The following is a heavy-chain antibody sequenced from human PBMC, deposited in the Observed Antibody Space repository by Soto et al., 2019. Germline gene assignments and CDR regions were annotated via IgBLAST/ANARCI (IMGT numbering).Heavy chain of an antibody. CDR2: ISYDGSNK. J-gene: IGHJ4*02. Sequence: GGSLRLSCAASGFTFSSYAMHWVRQAPGKGLEWVVVISYDGSNKYSADSVKGRFTISRDNSKNTLYLQMNSLRAEDTAVYYCARDSIGRLVTFYFDYWGQGTLVTVSS. CDR3: ARDSIGRLVTFYFDY. D-gene: IGHD3-9*01. V-gene: IGHV3-30-3*01. CDR1: GFTFSSYA.